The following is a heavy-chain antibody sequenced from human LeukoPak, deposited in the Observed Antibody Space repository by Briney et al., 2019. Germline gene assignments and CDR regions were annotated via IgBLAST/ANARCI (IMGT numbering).Heavy chain of an antibody. D-gene: IGHD5-12*01. CDR2: ISGSGGST. CDR1: GFTFSSYA. V-gene: IGHV3-23*01. CDR3: ARGTVRGYSGYDFGY. Sequence: GGSLRLSCAASGFTFSSYAMSWVRQAPGKGLEWVSAISGSGGSTYYADSVKGRFTISRDNAKNSLYLQMNSLRAEDTAVYYCARGTVRGYSGYDFGYWGQGTLVTVSS. J-gene: IGHJ4*02.